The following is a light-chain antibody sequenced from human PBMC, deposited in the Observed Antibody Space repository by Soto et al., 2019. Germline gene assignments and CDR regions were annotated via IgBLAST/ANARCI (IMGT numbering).Light chain of an antibody. CDR1: SSDVGNYNY. J-gene: IGLJ1*01. CDR3: SSFTSSTTYV. Sequence: QSALTQAASVSGSPGQSITISCTGNSSDVGNYNYVSWYQQHPGEVPKLIIFNVNNRPSGVSNRFSGSKSGNTASLTISGLQAEDEADYYCSSFTSSTTYVFGTGTKVTVL. V-gene: IGLV2-14*01. CDR2: NVN.